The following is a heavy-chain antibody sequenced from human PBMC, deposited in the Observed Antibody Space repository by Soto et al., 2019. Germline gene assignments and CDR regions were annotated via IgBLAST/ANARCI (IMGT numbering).Heavy chain of an antibody. D-gene: IGHD3-22*01. CDR1: GFTFSSYG. V-gene: IGHV3-33*01. CDR2: IWYDGSNK. CDR3: AREGFYYDSSGYTFYYYGMDV. J-gene: IGHJ6*02. Sequence: GGSLRLSCAASGFTFSSYGMHWVRQAPGKGLEWVAVIWYDGSNKYYADSVKGRFTISRDNSKNTLYLQMNSLRAEDTAVYYCAREGFYYDSSGYTFYYYGMDVWGQGTTVTVSS.